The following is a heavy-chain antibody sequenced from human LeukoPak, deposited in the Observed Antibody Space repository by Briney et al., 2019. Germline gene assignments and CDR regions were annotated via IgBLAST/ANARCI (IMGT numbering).Heavy chain of an antibody. CDR3: ARVRPYCSSTSCYTRWFDP. Sequence: SETLSLTCTVSGGSISSYYWSWIRQPAGKGLEWIGRIYTSGSTNYNPSLKSRVTMSVDTSKNQFSLKLSSVTAADTAVYYCARVRPYCSSTSCYTRWFDPWGQGTLVTVSS. CDR2: IYTSGST. V-gene: IGHV4-4*07. J-gene: IGHJ5*02. CDR1: GGSISSYY. D-gene: IGHD2-2*02.